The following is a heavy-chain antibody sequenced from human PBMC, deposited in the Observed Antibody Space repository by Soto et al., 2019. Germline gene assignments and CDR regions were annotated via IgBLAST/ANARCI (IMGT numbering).Heavy chain of an antibody. Sequence: SETLSLTGTVSVGSISSYYWSWIRQRPGKGLEWIGYIYYSGSTNYNPSLKSRVTISVDTSKNQFSLKLSSVTAADTAVYYCARLVRYSYGYGGNWFDPWGQGTLVTVSS. CDR2: IYYSGST. V-gene: IGHV4-59*01. CDR3: ARLVRYSYGYGGNWFDP. CDR1: VGSISSYY. J-gene: IGHJ5*02. D-gene: IGHD5-18*01.